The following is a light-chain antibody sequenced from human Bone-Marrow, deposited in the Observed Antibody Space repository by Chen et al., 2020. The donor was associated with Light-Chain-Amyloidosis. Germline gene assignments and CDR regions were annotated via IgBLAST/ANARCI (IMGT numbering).Light chain of an antibody. V-gene: IGLV2-14*03. CDR3: SSYTSSSTLYV. J-gene: IGLJ1*01. CDR2: DVS. CDR1: SSDVGGYNY. Sequence: QSALTQPASVSGSPGQSITISCTGTSSDVGGYNYVSWYQQHPGKAPKLMITDVSNRPSVVSNRFAGSKSGNTASLTISGLQAEDEADYYCSSYTSSSTLYVFGTGTKVTVL.